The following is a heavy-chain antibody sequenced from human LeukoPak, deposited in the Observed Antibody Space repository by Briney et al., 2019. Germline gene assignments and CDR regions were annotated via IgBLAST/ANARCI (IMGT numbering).Heavy chain of an antibody. CDR3: ARVWAYHYDSSGYYHDY. Sequence: EGSLRLSCAASGFTFSSYWMSWVRQAPGKGLEWVANIKQDGSEKYYVDSVKGRFTISRDNAKNSLYLQMNSLRAEDTAVYYCARVWAYHYDSSGYYHDYWGQGTLVTVSS. CDR1: GFTFSSYW. CDR2: IKQDGSEK. D-gene: IGHD3-22*01. V-gene: IGHV3-7*01. J-gene: IGHJ4*02.